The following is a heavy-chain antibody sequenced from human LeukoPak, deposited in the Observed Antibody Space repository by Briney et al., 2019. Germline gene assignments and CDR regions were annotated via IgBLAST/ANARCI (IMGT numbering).Heavy chain of an antibody. D-gene: IGHD2-15*01. V-gene: IGHV3-23*01. CDR2: ISGSGGST. CDR1: GFTFSSYA. CDR3: AKDQYCSGGSCYSVLRGYNWFDP. J-gene: IGHJ5*02. Sequence: GGSLRLSCAASGFTFSSYAMSWVRQAPGKGLEWVSAISGSGGSTYYADSVKGRFTISRDNSKNTLYLQMNSLRAEDTAVYYCAKDQYCSGGSCYSVLRGYNWFDPWGQGTLVTVSS.